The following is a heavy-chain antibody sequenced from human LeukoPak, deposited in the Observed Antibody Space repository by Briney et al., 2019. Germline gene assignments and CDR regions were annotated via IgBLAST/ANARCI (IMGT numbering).Heavy chain of an antibody. CDR3: AKDAAYSSSWYRGRDAFDI. Sequence: GGSLRLSCAASGFTFSSYGMHWVRQAPGKGLEWVAFIRYDGSNKYYADSVKGRFTISRDNSKNTLYLQMNSLRAEDTAVYYCAKDAAYSSSWYRGRDAFDIWGQGTMVTVSS. CDR1: GFTFSSYG. V-gene: IGHV3-30*02. J-gene: IGHJ3*02. D-gene: IGHD6-13*01. CDR2: IRYDGSNK.